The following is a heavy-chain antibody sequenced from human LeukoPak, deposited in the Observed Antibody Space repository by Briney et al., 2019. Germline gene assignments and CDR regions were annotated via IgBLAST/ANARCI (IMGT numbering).Heavy chain of an antibody. D-gene: IGHD1-26*01. CDR1: GGSISSSNSY. J-gene: IGHJ4*02. V-gene: IGHV4-39*07. Sequence: SETLSLTCTVSGGSISSSNSYWGWIRQSPGTGLEWIGNIYSSGSTYYNPSLKSRVTISIDPSENQFSLKLSSVTAADTAVYYCARKREGPTTGIDYWGQGTLVTVSS. CDR3: ARKREGPTTGIDY. CDR2: IYSSGST.